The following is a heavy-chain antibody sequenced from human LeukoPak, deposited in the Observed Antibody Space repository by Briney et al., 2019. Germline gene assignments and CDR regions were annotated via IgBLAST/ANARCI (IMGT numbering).Heavy chain of an antibody. CDR1: GYTFTGYY. J-gene: IGHJ4*02. CDR2: INPKSGGT. D-gene: IGHD3-10*01. V-gene: IGHV1-2*02. CDR3: ARDGSYYGSGSYYKADY. Sequence: ASVKVSCKASGYTFTGYYMHWVRQAPGQGLERMGWINPKSGGTKYAQKFQGRVTMTRDTSTSTAYMELSRLRSDDTAVYYCARDGSYYGSGSYYKADYWGQGTLVTVSS.